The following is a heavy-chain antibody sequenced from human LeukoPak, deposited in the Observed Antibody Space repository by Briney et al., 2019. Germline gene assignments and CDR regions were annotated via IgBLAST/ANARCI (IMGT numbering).Heavy chain of an antibody. Sequence: RSGGSLRLSCAASGFSVRSNYMSWVRQAPGKGLEWVSVLYNDGSTYYADSVKGRFTISRDNSKNTLYLQMNSLRAEDTAVYYCAKDRYGGTIFGVVINWGQGTLVTVSS. CDR1: GFSVRSNY. D-gene: IGHD3-3*01. CDR2: LYNDGST. J-gene: IGHJ4*02. V-gene: IGHV3-66*01. CDR3: AKDRYGGTIFGVVIN.